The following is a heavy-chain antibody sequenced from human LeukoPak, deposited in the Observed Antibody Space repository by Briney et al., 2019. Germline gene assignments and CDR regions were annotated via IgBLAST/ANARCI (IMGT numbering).Heavy chain of an antibody. CDR1: GGSFSGYY. CDR2: INHSGST. V-gene: IGHV4-34*01. J-gene: IGHJ4*02. CDR3: ARGRIVGAAKFYFDY. Sequence: PSETLSLTCAVYGGSFSGYYWSWIRQPPGKGLEWIGEINHSGSTNYNPSLKSRVTISVDTSKNQFSLKLSSVTAADTAVYYCARGRIVGAAKFYFDYWGQGTLVTVSS. D-gene: IGHD1-26*01.